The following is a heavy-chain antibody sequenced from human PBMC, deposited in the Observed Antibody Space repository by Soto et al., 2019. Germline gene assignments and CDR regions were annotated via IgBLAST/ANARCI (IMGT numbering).Heavy chain of an antibody. CDR3: ARGEWWLFDY. J-gene: IGHJ4*02. V-gene: IGHV1-2*04. CDR1: GYTFTGYY. Sequence: GASVKVSCKSSGYTFTGYYMHCVRQAPGQGLEWMGWINPNSGGTNYAQKFQGWVTMTRDTSISTAYMELSRLRSDDTAVYYCARGEWWLFDYWGQGTLVTVSS. D-gene: IGHD2-15*01. CDR2: INPNSGGT.